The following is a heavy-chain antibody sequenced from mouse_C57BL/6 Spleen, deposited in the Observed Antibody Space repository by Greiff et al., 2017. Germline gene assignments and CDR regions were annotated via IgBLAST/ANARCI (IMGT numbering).Heavy chain of an antibody. V-gene: IGHV1-39*01. CDR3: ASEGPPTVPYYFDY. CDR1: GYSFTDYN. J-gene: IGHJ2*01. D-gene: IGHD1-1*01. Sequence: VQLQQSGPGLVKPGASVKISCKASGYSFTDYNMSWVKQSNGKSLEWIGVINPNSGTNSYNQKFKGKATLTVTQSSSPAYLQLNSLTAQDSAVNYCASEGPPTVPYYFDYWGQGTTLTVSS. CDR2: INPNSGTN.